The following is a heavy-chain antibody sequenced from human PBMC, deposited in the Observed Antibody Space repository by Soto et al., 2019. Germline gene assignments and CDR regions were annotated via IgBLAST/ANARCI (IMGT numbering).Heavy chain of an antibody. CDR2: INHSGST. CDR3: ARAPRYYDFWSGYHVRNYYYYGMDV. V-gene: IGHV4-34*01. Sequence: XETLCLTCAVYGWSFSGYYWSWIRQPPGKGLEWIGEINHSGSTNYNPSLKSRVTISVDTSKNQFSLKLSSVTAADTAVYYCARAPRYYDFWSGYHVRNYYYYGMDVWGQGPTVTVSS. J-gene: IGHJ6*02. CDR1: GWSFSGYY. D-gene: IGHD3-3*01.